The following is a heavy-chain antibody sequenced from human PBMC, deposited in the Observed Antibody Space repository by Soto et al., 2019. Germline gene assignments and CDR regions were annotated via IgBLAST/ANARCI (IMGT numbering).Heavy chain of an antibody. Sequence: PGESLKISCKASGYNFTTYWIGWVRQMPGKGLELMGAIYPADSDTRYRPPFQGQVTFSADKSLTTAYLQWNSLKASDTAKYYCARRRAWNDAFDFWGQGTLVTVPQ. J-gene: IGHJ4*02. CDR2: IYPADSDT. CDR1: GYNFTTYW. CDR3: ARRRAWNDAFDF. D-gene: IGHD1-1*01. V-gene: IGHV5-51*01.